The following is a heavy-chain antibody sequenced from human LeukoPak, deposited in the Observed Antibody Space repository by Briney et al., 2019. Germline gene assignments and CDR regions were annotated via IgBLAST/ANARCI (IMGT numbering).Heavy chain of an antibody. CDR2: ISQSGNT. D-gene: IGHD3-10*01. Sequence: PSETLSLTCTVFDYSISSGYYWGWIRQPPGKGLEWIASISQSGNTYYNPSLKSRVAISVDTSKNQFSLNLSSVTAADTAVYFCARDSSGSSHYELDYWGQGTLVTVSS. CDR1: DYSISSGYY. CDR3: ARDSSGSSHYELDY. V-gene: IGHV4-38-2*02. J-gene: IGHJ4*02.